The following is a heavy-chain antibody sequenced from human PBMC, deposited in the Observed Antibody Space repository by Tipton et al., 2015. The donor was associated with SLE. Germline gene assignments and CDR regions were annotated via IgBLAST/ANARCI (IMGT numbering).Heavy chain of an antibody. J-gene: IGHJ5*02. CDR2: ISDFNGNT. CDR1: GYTFTSYG. Sequence: QLVQSGAEVKKPGASVKVSCKASGYTFTSYGISWVRQAPGQGLEWMGWISDFNGNTNYAQKLQGRVTVTTDTSTSTDYMELRSLRSDDTAVYYWARAVEGLLKHAQYNWFDPWAQGTLVTVSS. V-gene: IGHV1-18*01. D-gene: IGHD3-3*01. CDR3: ARAVEGLLKHAQYNWFDP.